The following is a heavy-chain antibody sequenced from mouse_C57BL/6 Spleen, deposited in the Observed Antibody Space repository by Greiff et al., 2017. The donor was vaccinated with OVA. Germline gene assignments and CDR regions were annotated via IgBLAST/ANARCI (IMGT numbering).Heavy chain of an antibody. Sequence: QVHVKQPGTELVKPGASVKLSCKASGYTFTSYWMHWVKQRPGQGLEWIGNINPSNGGTNYNEKFKSKATLTVDKSSSTAYMQLSSLTSEDSAVYYCARHYSNYVGFAYWGQGTLVTVSA. V-gene: IGHV1-53*01. CDR3: ARHYSNYVGFAY. CDR2: INPSNGGT. D-gene: IGHD2-5*01. CDR1: GYTFTSYW. J-gene: IGHJ3*01.